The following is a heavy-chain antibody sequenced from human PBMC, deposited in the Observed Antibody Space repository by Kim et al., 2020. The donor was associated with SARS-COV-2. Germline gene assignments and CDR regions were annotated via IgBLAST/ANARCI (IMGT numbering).Heavy chain of an antibody. CDR3: TKGGGGSGRYPNDD. CDR2: INGDGSAT. V-gene: IGHV3-74*01. Sequence: GGTLRLSCAASGFIFSDYWMHWVRQAPGKGLVWVSHINGDGSATNYADSVKGRFTIFSDNVKNTLYLQMNSMRADDTAVYNCTKGGGGSGRYPNDDWGQGILVTVSS. CDR1: GFIFSDYW. D-gene: IGHD6-19*01. J-gene: IGHJ4*02.